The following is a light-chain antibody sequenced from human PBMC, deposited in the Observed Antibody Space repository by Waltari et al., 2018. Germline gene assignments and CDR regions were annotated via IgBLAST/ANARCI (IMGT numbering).Light chain of an antibody. CDR1: SSDVGGYNY. CDR2: DVS. Sequence: QSALTQPRSVSGSPGQSVTISCTGTSSDVGGYNYVSWYQQHPGKAPKLMMYDVSNRPSGVPDRFSGSKSGNTASLTISGLQAEDEADYYCCSYAGSYTVFGGGTKLTVL. V-gene: IGLV2-11*01. CDR3: CSYAGSYTV. J-gene: IGLJ2*01.